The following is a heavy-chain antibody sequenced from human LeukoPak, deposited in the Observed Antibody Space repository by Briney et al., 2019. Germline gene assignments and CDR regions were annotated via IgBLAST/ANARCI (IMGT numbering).Heavy chain of an antibody. CDR1: GFTFSSYS. V-gene: IGHV3-21*04. D-gene: IGHD3-22*01. J-gene: IGHJ4*02. CDR2: ISSSSSYI. Sequence: GGSLRLSCAASGFTFSSYSMNWVRQAPGKGLEWVSSISSSSSYIYYADSVKGRFTISRDNAKNSLYLQMNSLRAEDTALYHCARGGYYDSSGRGYFDYWGQGTLVTVSS. CDR3: ARGGYYDSSGRGYFDY.